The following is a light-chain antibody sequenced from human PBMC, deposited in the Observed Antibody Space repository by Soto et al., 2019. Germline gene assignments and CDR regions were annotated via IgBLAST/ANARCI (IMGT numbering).Light chain of an antibody. CDR1: SSNIGAGYD. CDR2: ANS. Sequence: QSVLTQPPSVSGAPGQRVTISCTGSSSNIGAGYDVHWYHQLPGRAPKLLIYANSNRPSVVPDRFSGSKSGTSASLAITGLQAEDEADYYCQSYDSSLSGSRVFGGGTKLTVL. V-gene: IGLV1-40*01. J-gene: IGLJ2*01. CDR3: QSYDSSLSGSRV.